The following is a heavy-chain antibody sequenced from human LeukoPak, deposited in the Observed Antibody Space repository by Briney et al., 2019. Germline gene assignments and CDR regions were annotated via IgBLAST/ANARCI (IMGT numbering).Heavy chain of an antibody. CDR2: IYTSGST. J-gene: IGHJ6*02. V-gene: IGHV4-4*09. D-gene: IGHD3-10*01. CDR3: ARGGRYGSGSYYNVGAYYYYYYGMDV. CDR1: GGSISSYY. Sequence: SETLSLTCTVSGGSISSYYWSWIRQPPGKGLEWIGYIYTSGSTNYNPSLKSRVTISVDTSKNQFSLKLSSVTAADTAVYYCARGGRYGSGSYYNVGAYYYYYYGMDVWGQGTTVTVSS.